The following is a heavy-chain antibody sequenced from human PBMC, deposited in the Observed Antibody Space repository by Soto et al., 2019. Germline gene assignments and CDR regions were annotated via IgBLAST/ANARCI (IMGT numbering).Heavy chain of an antibody. D-gene: IGHD5-12*01. CDR2: IYSGGST. CDR1: GFTVSSNY. J-gene: IGHJ3*02. Sequence: PGGSLRLSCAASGFTVSSNYMSWVRQAPGKGLEWVSVIYSGGSTYYADSVKGRFTISRDNSKNTLYLQMNSLRAEDTAVYYCAQGLEMATILYDIWGQGTMVTVSS. CDR3: AQGLEMATILYDI. V-gene: IGHV3-53*01.